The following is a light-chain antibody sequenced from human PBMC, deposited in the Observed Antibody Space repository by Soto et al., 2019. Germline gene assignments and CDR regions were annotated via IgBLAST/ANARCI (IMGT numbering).Light chain of an antibody. CDR1: SSDVGSYNL. J-gene: IGLJ1*01. V-gene: IGLV2-23*01. CDR3: CSYAGSVTYV. Sequence: VLTQPASASGSPGQSITISCTGTSSDVGSYNLVSWYQQYPGKAPKLMIYEGSKRPSGVSNRFSGSKSGNSASLTIFGLQAEDEADYYCCSYAGSVTYVFGTGTKVTVL. CDR2: EGS.